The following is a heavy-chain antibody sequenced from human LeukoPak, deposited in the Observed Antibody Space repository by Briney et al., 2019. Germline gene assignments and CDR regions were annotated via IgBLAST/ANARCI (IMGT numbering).Heavy chain of an antibody. CDR1: GYTFNTYG. D-gene: IGHD3-22*01. V-gene: IGHV1-18*01. CDR3: AKSNGYGLIDI. CDR2: ISAYNGDT. J-gene: IGHJ3*02. Sequence: ASVKVSCKASGYTFNTYGFSWVRQAPGQGLEWMGWISAYNGDTNFAQKFQGRVTMTRDMSTSTVYMELSSLRSEDTAVYYCAKSNGYGLIDIWGQGTMVTVSS.